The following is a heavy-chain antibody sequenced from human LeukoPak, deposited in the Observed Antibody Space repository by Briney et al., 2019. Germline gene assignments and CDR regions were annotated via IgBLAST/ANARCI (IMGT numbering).Heavy chain of an antibody. CDR3: ARGRYVWGSYRYTGLGECYFDY. CDR1: GGSISSYY. CDR2: IYYSGST. D-gene: IGHD3-16*02. J-gene: IGHJ4*02. V-gene: IGHV4-59*12. Sequence: SETLSLTCNVSGGSISSYYWSWIRQPPGKGLEWIGYIYYSGSTKYNPSLKSRVTISVDTSKNQFSLTLSSVTAADTAVYYCARGRYVWGSYRYTGLGECYFDYWGQGTLVTVSS.